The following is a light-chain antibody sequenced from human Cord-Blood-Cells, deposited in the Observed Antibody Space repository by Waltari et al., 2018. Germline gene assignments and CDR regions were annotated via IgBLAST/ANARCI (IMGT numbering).Light chain of an antibody. Sequence: QSALTQPASVSGSPGQSITISCTGTSSDVGSYNLVSWYQQHPGKAPKLMFYEGSKRPSGVSNRFSGSKSGNPASLTISGLQAEDEADYYCCSYAGSSTFVVFGGGTKLTVL. V-gene: IGLV2-23*03. CDR1: SSDVGSYNL. CDR2: EGS. CDR3: CSYAGSSTFVV. J-gene: IGLJ2*01.